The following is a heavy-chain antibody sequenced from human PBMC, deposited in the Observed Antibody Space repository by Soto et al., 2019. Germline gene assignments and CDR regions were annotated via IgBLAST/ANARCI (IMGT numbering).Heavy chain of an antibody. CDR1: GFSFSEYS. D-gene: IGHD2-2*01. CDR3: ARDLHQMLPQKHYYDYLDV. Sequence: QVQLVESGGDLVKPVGSLRLSCVASGFSFSEYSMTWMRQAPGGGLDFVAFISNTAITDYYADSVKGRFTISRDNARNSVYLQMDSLRAEDAAVYYCARDLHQMLPQKHYYDYLDVWGTGTTVTVSS. J-gene: IGHJ6*03. V-gene: IGHV3-11*01. CDR2: ISNTAITD.